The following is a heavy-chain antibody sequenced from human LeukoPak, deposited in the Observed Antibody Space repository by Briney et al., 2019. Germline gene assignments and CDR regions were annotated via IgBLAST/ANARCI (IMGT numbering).Heavy chain of an antibody. V-gene: IGHV1-2*07. D-gene: IGHD3-22*01. CDR3: ARGRSYYDINDNHETGFDY. CDR2: INASSDGI. J-gene: IGHJ4*02. Sequence: ASVKVSCKASGYSFTSYYMHWVRQAPGQGLEWMGWINASSDGINKYAHKLQGRVTMTRDTSISSAYMELSGLTSDDTAVYFCARGRSYYDINDNHETGFDYWGQGNLVTVSS. CDR1: GYSFTSYY.